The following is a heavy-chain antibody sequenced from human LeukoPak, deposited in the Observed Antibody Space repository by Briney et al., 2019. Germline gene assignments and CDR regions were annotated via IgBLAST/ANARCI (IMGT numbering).Heavy chain of an antibody. V-gene: IGHV4-34*01. CDR1: GGSFSGYY. CDR2: INHSGST. CDR3: ASSLHYFDY. J-gene: IGHJ4*02. Sequence: SETLSVTCAVYGGSFSGYYWSWIRQPPGKGLEWIGEINHSGSTNYNPSLKSRVTISVDTSKNQFSLKLSSVTAADTAVYYCASSLHYFDYWGQGTLVTVSS.